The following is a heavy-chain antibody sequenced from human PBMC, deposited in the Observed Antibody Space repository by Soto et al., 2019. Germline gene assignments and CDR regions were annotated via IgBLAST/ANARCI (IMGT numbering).Heavy chain of an antibody. D-gene: IGHD5-12*01. CDR2: IFYTGSA. V-gene: IGHV4-39*01. J-gene: IGHJ6*03. CDR3: ARIVSTTPYFRYHMDV. Sequence: QLQLQESGPGLVKPSETLSLTCTVSGGSISSSGHFWGWIRQPPGKGLEWIGTIFYTGSAYYTPSCQSRFAISVDTSQDQFSLKLSAATAADTAVYYCARIVSTTPYFRYHMDVWGKGTTGTVSS. CDR1: GGSISSSGHF.